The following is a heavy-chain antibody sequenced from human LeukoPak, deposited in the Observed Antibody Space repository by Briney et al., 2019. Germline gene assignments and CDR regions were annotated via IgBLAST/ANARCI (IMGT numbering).Heavy chain of an antibody. J-gene: IGHJ6*02. CDR3: ARQSDPYYHYGLDF. Sequence: SETLSLTCALSGGSIKNYYWSWIRQPLGKELEWIGYVYYTGTTSYNPSLKSRVTISVETSKNQFSLTLNSVTAADTAVYHCARQSDPYYHYGLDFWGQGTTVIVSS. V-gene: IGHV4-59*01. CDR1: GGSIKNYY. CDR2: VYYTGTT.